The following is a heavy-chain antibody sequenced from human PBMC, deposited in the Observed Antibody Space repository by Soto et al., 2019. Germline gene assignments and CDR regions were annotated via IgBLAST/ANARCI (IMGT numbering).Heavy chain of an antibody. V-gene: IGHV4-31*03. D-gene: IGHD1-1*01. CDR2: IYYTGNT. Sequence: QVQLQESGPGLVKPSQTLSLTCTVSGGSISSGGTGSYWTWIRQLPGKGLEWIGYIYYTGNTYYILSLRSRPTIPIDTSENQFSLKLTSVTAADTAVYFCASGHDAYKVRYWGQGTLVTVSS. J-gene: IGHJ4*02. CDR1: GGSISSGGTGSY. CDR3: ASGHDAYKVRY.